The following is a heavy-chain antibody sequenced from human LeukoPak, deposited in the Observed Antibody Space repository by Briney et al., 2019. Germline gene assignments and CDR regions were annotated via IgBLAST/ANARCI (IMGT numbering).Heavy chain of an antibody. CDR2: ISGSGGST. CDR3: AKKSGGDCHDY. Sequence: GGSLRLSCAASGFTFSTYTMSWVRQAPGKGLEWVSAISGSGGSTYYAGSVKGRFTISRDNSKNTLYLQLNSLRAEDTAVYYCAKKSGGDCHDYWGQGTLVTVSS. V-gene: IGHV3-23*01. J-gene: IGHJ4*02. D-gene: IGHD2-21*02. CDR1: GFTFSTYT.